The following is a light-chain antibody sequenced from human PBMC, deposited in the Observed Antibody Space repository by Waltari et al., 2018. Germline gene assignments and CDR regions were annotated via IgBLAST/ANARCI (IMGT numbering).Light chain of an antibody. J-gene: IGKJ1*01. Sequence: DIQMNQSPSSLSASVGDRVTITCRASQDINNYLAWYQQKPGKVPKLLIYAASILQSGVPPRFSGSRSGTDFTLTISALQTEDVANYYCQRYNGAPETFGQGTKVDI. V-gene: IGKV1-27*01. CDR2: AAS. CDR1: QDINNY. CDR3: QRYNGAPET.